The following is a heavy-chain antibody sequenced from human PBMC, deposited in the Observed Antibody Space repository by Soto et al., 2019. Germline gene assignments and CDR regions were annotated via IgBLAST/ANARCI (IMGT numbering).Heavy chain of an antibody. J-gene: IGHJ4*02. V-gene: IGHV3-30*18. CDR1: GFTFSSYG. CDR2: ISYDGSNK. Sequence: QVQLVESGGGVVQPGRSLRLSCAASGFTFSSYGMHWVRQAPGKGLEWVAVISYDGSNKYYADSVKGRFTISRDNSKNTRYLKMNSLRAEDTAVYYCAKGDGDGYNLNYWGQGTLVTVSS. CDR3: AKGDGDGYNLNY. D-gene: IGHD5-12*01.